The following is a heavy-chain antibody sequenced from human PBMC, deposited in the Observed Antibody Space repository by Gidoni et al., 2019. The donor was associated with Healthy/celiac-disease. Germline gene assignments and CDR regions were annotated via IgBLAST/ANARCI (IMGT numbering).Heavy chain of an antibody. Sequence: QVQLQQWGAGLLKPSETLSLICAVYGGSFSGYYWSWIRQPPGKGLEWIGEINHSGSTNYNPSLKSRVTISVDTSKNQFSLKLSSVTAADTAVYYCARGLRFLEWLDYYGMDVWGQGTTVTVSS. V-gene: IGHV4-34*01. CDR1: GGSFSGYY. D-gene: IGHD3-3*01. CDR3: ARGLRFLEWLDYYGMDV. CDR2: INHSGST. J-gene: IGHJ6*02.